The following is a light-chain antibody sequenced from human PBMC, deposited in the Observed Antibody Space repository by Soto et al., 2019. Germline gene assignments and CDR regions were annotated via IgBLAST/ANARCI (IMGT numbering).Light chain of an antibody. V-gene: IGLV3-25*02. J-gene: IGLJ2*01. CDR2: KDT. Sequence: SYELTQPPSVSVSPGQTARIACSGDALPKQYASWYRQKPGQAPEMVIYKDTERPSGIPERFSGSTSGTTVTLTISGVQAEDEADYYCQSAVSTSTYETVIFGGGTKVTVL. CDR3: QSAVSTSTYETVI. CDR1: ALPKQY.